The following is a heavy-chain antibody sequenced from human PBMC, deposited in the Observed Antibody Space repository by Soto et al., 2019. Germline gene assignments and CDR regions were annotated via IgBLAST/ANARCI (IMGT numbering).Heavy chain of an antibody. CDR2: IRTYNGYT. D-gene: IGHD4-17*01. V-gene: IGHV1-18*01. CDR3: ARDGDEEANFDP. Sequence: QVQLVQSGAEVKKPGASVKVSCKASGYTFSTYGISWVRQAPGQGLEWMGWIRTYNGYTNYAQKFQGRVTMTTDTSTSTAYMELRSLRSDDTAVYYGARDGDEEANFDPWGQGTLVTVSS. CDR1: GYTFSTYG. J-gene: IGHJ5*02.